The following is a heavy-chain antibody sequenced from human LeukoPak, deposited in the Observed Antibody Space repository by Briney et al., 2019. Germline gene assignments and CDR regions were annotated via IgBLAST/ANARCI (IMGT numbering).Heavy chain of an antibody. D-gene: IGHD2-2*01. CDR2: IYYSGST. CDR1: GGSISSSSYY. Sequence: PSETLSLTCTVSGGSISSSSYYWGWIRQPPGKGLKWIGSIYYSGSTYYNPSLKSRLTMSVDTSKNQFSLKLSSVTAADTAVYYCARRDRYCSSTSCYGHRFDPWGQGTLVTVSS. J-gene: IGHJ5*02. CDR3: ARRDRYCSSTSCYGHRFDP. V-gene: IGHV4-39*01.